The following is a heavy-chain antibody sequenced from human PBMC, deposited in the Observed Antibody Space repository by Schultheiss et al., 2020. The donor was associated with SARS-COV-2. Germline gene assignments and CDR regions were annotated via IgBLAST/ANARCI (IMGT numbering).Heavy chain of an antibody. CDR3: ARDRAPVIVVVPAAMYYYYGMDV. CDR1: GYTFTSYG. V-gene: IGHV1-18*01. D-gene: IGHD2-2*01. CDR2: ISAYNGNT. Sequence: ASVKVSCKASGYTFTSYGISWVRQAPGQGLEWMGWISAYNGNTNYAQKLQGRVTMTTDTSTSTAYMELRSLRSDDTAVYYCARDRAPVIVVVPAAMYYYYGMDVWGQGTTVTV. J-gene: IGHJ6*02.